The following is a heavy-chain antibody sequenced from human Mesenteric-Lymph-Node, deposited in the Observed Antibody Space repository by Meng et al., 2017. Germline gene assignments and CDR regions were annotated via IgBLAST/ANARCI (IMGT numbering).Heavy chain of an antibody. D-gene: IGHD1-26*01. CDR1: GYSISSGYY. CDR3: ARAALVGATADDY. V-gene: IGHV4-38-2*02. CDR2: IYHSGST. J-gene: IGHJ4*02. Sequence: ESLNISCTVSGYSISSGYYWGWIRQPPGKGLAWIGSIYHSGSTYYNPSLKSQVTISVDTSKNEFSLKLSSVTAADTAVYYCARAALVGATADDYWGQGTLVTVSS.